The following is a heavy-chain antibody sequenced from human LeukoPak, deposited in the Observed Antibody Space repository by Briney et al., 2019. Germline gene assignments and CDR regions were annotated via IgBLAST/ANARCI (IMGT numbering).Heavy chain of an antibody. CDR1: GYTFTGHY. CDR2: INPSSGGT. D-gene: IGHD3-9*01. Sequence: GASVKVSCKASGYTFTGHYMHWVRQAPGQGLEWMGRINPSSGGTNYAQKFQGRITMTRDTSLSTAYMDLSRLRSDDTAVYYCAAILTGNYFDLSGQGTLVTVSS. J-gene: IGHJ4*02. CDR3: AAILTGNYFDL. V-gene: IGHV1-2*06.